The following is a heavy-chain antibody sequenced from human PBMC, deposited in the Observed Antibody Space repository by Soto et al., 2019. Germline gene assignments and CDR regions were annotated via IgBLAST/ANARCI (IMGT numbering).Heavy chain of an antibody. J-gene: IGHJ3*02. V-gene: IGHV2-5*02. CDR3: AHLTSTYWVVSGLDAFDI. Sequence: QITLKESAPTLVQPTQTLTLRCTFSGFSLSPVGVGVGWIRQPPGKALEWIAVIYWDNDKRYNPSLSNRPSINKELCRNQVVVTMINMDPVDTCTYYCAHLTSTYWVVSGLDAFDIWGQGTLVTVSS. CDR2: IYWDNDK. CDR1: GFSLSPVGVG. D-gene: IGHD2-21*01.